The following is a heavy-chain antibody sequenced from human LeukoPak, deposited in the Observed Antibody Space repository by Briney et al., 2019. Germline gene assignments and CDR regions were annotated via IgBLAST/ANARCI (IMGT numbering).Heavy chain of an antibody. V-gene: IGHV3-66*01. CDR1: GFXVSSNY. Sequence: PGGSLRLSCAASGFXVSSNYISWVRQAPGKGLEWVSVIYSGGSTYYADSVKGRFTISRDNSKNTLYLQMNSLRAEDTAVYYCARDAGDRGGFDYWGQGTLVTVSS. J-gene: IGHJ4*02. CDR3: ARDAGDRGGFDY. D-gene: IGHD7-27*01. CDR2: IYSGGST.